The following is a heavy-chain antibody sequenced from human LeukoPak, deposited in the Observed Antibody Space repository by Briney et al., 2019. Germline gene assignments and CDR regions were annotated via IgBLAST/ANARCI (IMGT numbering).Heavy chain of an antibody. J-gene: IGHJ4*02. CDR3: ARNASDSGTSYFDY. CDR1: GGSISSSTSY. V-gene: IGHV4-39*01. CDR2: IYYSGST. D-gene: IGHD1-26*01. Sequence: PSETLSLTCTVSGGSISSSTSYWGWIRQPPGKGLEWIGSIYYSGSTSYNPSLKSRVTISVDTSKKQFCLKLDSVTAADTAVYYCARNASDSGTSYFDYWGQGTLVTVSS.